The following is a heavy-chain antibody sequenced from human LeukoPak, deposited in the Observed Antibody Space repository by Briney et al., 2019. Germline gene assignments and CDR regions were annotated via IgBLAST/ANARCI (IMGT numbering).Heavy chain of an antibody. J-gene: IGHJ6*03. CDR1: GYTFTGYY. CDR2: ISAYNGNT. D-gene: IGHD5-18*01. V-gene: IGHV1-18*04. CDR3: ARVVTAMDHYYYYYMDV. Sequence: ASVKVSCKASGYTFTGYYMHWVRQAPGQGLEWMGWISAYNGNTNYAQKLQGRVTMTTDTSTSTAYMELRSLRSDDTAVYYCARVVTAMDHYYYYYMDVWGKGTTVTVSS.